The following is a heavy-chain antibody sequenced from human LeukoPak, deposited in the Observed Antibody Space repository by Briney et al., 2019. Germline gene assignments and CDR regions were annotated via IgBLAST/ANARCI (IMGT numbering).Heavy chain of an antibody. V-gene: IGHV4-4*02. J-gene: IGHJ3*02. CDR3: ARVSWELLGAFDI. CDR2: IYHSGST. D-gene: IGHD1-26*01. Sequence: SETLSLTCAVSGGSISSSNWWSWVRQPPGKGLEWIGEIYHSGSTYYNPSLKSRVTISVDRSKNQFSLKLSSVTAADTAVYYCARVSWELLGAFDIWGQGTMVTVSS. CDR1: GGSISSSNW.